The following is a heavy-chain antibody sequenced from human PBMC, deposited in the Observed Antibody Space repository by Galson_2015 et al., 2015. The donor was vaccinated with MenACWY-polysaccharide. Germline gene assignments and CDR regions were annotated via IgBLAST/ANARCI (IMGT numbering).Heavy chain of an antibody. CDR2: IYYRGST. J-gene: IGHJ3*02. CDR1: GGSISSSNW. Sequence: LSLTCAVSGGSISSSNWWSWVRQPPGKGLEWIGYIYYRGSTNYNPSPKSRVTISVDTSKNQFSLKLSSVTAADTAVYYCARVYCSSTSCYRAAFDIWGQGTMVTVSS. CDR3: ARVYCSSTSCYRAAFDI. D-gene: IGHD2-2*01. V-gene: IGHV4-4*02.